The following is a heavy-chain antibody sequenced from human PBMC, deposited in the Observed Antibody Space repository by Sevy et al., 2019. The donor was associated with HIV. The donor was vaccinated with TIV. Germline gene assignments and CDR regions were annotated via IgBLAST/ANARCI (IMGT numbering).Heavy chain of an antibody. CDR3: AREGQLWFVYYFDN. CDR1: GFTFRNYA. Sequence: GGSLRLSCTASGFTFRNYAMNWVRQAPGKGLERVALISYDGSNKYYADSVRGRFAISRDNSKNTLYLQMNSLRPEDTDIYYCAREGQLWFVYYFDNWGQGTLVTVSS. D-gene: IGHD3-10*01. V-gene: IGHV3-30*09. J-gene: IGHJ4*02. CDR2: ISYDGSNK.